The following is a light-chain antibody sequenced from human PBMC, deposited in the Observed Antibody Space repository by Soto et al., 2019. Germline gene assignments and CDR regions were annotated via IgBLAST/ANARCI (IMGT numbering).Light chain of an antibody. CDR1: SSDVGGYNL. CDR3: SSYKSSSTLPYV. Sequence: QSALTQPASVSGSPGQSITISCTGTSSDVGGYNLVSWYQQYPDKAPKLMIFDVNTRPSGVSNRFSGSKFGNTASLTISGLQAEDEADYYCSSYKSSSTLPYVFGTGTKVTVL. V-gene: IGLV2-14*01. J-gene: IGLJ1*01. CDR2: DVN.